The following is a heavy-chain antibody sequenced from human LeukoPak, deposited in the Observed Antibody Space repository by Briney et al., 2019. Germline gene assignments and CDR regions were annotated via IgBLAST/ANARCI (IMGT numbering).Heavy chain of an antibody. CDR2: ISGSSSTI. D-gene: IGHD3-22*01. CDR1: GFTFSSYS. CDR3: ARGSTYYDSSGKVPFDY. J-gene: IGHJ4*02. V-gene: IGHV3-48*01. Sequence: PGGSLRLSCAASGFTFSSYSMNWVRQAPGKGLEWGSYISGSSSTIYYADSVKGRFTISRDNGKNTLYLQMNSLRAEDTAVYYCARGSTYYDSSGKVPFDYGGQETLVTVSS.